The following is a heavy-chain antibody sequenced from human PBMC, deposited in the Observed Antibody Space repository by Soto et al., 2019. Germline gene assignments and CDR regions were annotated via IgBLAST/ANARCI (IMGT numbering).Heavy chain of an antibody. D-gene: IGHD6-13*01. CDR1: VFSFSNYE. Sequence: WGSLRLSCSASVFSFSNYEMNWVRQAPGKGLEWVAYISCGGSTVHYADSVRGRFTVSRDNARNSLYLQMNTLRVEDTALYYCARDRAAGGYWGQGTLVTVSS. J-gene: IGHJ4*02. CDR3: ARDRAAGGY. V-gene: IGHV3-48*03. CDR2: ISCGGSTV.